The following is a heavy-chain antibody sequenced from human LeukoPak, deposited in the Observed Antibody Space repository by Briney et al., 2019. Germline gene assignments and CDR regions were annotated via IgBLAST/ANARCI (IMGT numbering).Heavy chain of an antibody. D-gene: IGHD1-26*01. V-gene: IGHV3-30*03. CDR3: ARDLGATIFDFDY. J-gene: IGHJ4*02. CDR2: ISYDGSNK. Sequence: GGSLRLSCAASGFTFGSYGMHWVRQAPGKGLEWVAVISYDGSNKYYADSVKGRFTISRDNAKNSLYLQMSSLRVEDTAVYYCARDLGATIFDFDYWGQGTLVTVSS. CDR1: GFTFGSYG.